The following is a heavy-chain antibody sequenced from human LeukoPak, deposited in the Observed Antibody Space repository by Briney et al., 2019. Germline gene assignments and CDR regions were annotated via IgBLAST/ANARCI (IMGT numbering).Heavy chain of an antibody. CDR1: GFTFSSYW. CDR2: IKQDGSEK. J-gene: IGHJ4*02. Sequence: GGSLRLSCAASGFTFSSYWMSWVRQAPGKGLEWVANIKQDGSEKYYVDSVKGRFTISRDNAKNSLYLQMNSLRAEDTAVYYCAMWDSNGYYLGWGQGTPVTVSS. V-gene: IGHV3-7*01. CDR3: AMWDSNGYYLG. D-gene: IGHD3-22*01.